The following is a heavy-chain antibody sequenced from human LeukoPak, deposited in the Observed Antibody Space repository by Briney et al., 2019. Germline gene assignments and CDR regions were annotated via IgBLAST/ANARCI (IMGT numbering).Heavy chain of an antibody. J-gene: IGHJ3*02. Sequence: ASVTVSCKASGYTFTSYYMHWVRQAPGQGLEWMGIINPSGGSTSYAQKFQGRVTMTRDMSTSTVYMELSSLRSEDTAVYYCAREHVDTSFDIWGQGTMVTVSS. CDR2: INPSGGST. CDR1: GYTFTSYY. V-gene: IGHV1-46*01. CDR3: AREHVDTSFDI. D-gene: IGHD5-18*01.